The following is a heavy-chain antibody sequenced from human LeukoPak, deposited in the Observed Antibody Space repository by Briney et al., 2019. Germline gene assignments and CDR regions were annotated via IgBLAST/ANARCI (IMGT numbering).Heavy chain of an antibody. CDR1: GGSFSGYY. V-gene: IGHV4-34*01. Sequence: SETLSLTCAVYGGSFSGYYSSWIRQPPGKGLEWIGEINHSGSTNYNPSLKSRVTISVDTSKNQFSLKLSSVTAADTAVYYCARGQGTVTTHWGQGTLVTVSS. CDR3: ARGQGTVTTH. CDR2: INHSGST. J-gene: IGHJ4*02. D-gene: IGHD4-17*01.